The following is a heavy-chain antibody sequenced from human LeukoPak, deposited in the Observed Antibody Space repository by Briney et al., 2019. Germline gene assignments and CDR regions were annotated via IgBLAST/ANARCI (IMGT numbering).Heavy chain of an antibody. V-gene: IGHV3-21*01. CDR3: ARGLYYHYYMDV. J-gene: IGHJ6*03. CDR2: ISSSSSYI. Sequence: AGGSLRLSRAASGFTFSSYSMNWVRQAPGKGLEWVSSISSSSSYIYYADSVKGRFTISRDNAKNSLYLQMNSLRAEDTAVYYCARGLYYHYYMDVWGKGTTVTVSS. CDR1: GFTFSSYS.